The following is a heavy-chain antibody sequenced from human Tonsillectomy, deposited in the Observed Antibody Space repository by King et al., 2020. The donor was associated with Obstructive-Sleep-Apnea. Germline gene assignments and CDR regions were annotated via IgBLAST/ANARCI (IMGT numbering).Heavy chain of an antibody. CDR2: INTDERGT. CDR1: GFTFSSYW. Sequence: VQLVESGGGLVQPGGSLRLSCEASGFTFSSYWMHWVRQDPGKGMVWVSRINTDERGTDYADSVKGRFTISRDNARNTLYLHMSSLRAEDTAVYYCVREYINPRYFDYWGPGTLVTVSS. D-gene: IGHD1-14*01. J-gene: IGHJ4*02. V-gene: IGHV3-74*01. CDR3: VREYINPRYFDY.